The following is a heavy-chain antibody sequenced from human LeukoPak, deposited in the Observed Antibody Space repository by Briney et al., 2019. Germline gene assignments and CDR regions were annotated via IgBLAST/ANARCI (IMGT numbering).Heavy chain of an antibody. D-gene: IGHD6-13*01. V-gene: IGHV3-23*01. J-gene: IGHJ4*02. CDR1: GFTFSSYS. CDR2: ISGSGGST. Sequence: GGSLRLSCAASGFTFSSYSMSWVRQAPGKGLEWVSAISGSGGSTYYADSVKGRFTISRDNSKNTLYLQMNSLRAEDTAVYYCAKEWSSSWYRGLVTDYWGQGTLVTVSS. CDR3: AKEWSSSWYRGLVTDY.